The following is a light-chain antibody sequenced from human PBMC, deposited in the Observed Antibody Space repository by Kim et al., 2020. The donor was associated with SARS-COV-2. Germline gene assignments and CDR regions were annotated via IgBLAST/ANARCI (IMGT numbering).Light chain of an antibody. Sequence: QPVLTQPPSASASLGASVTLTCTLSSGYSNYKVDWYQQRPGKGPRFVMRVGTGGIVGSKGDGIPDRFSVLGSGLNRYLTIKNIQEEDESDYHCGADHGSGSNLFGGGTQLTVL. CDR3: GADHGSGSNL. J-gene: IGLJ2*01. CDR2: VGTGGIVG. CDR1: SGYSNYK. V-gene: IGLV9-49*01.